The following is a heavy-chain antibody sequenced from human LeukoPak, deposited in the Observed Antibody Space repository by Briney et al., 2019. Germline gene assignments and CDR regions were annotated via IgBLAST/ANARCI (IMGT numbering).Heavy chain of an antibody. CDR2: INHSGST. Sequence: PSETLSLTCAVSGGSISSGGYYWSWIRQPPGKGLEWIGEINHSGSTNYNPSLKSRVTISVDTSKNQFSLKLSSVTAADTAVYYCARGWRLRYGGAYFDYWGQGTLVTVSS. CDR3: ARGWRLRYGGAYFDY. J-gene: IGHJ4*02. D-gene: IGHD3-9*01. CDR1: GGSISSGGYY. V-gene: IGHV4-34*01.